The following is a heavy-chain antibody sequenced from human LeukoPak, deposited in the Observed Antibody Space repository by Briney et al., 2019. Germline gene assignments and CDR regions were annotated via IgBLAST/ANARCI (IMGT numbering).Heavy chain of an antibody. J-gene: IGHJ3*02. CDR3: ARFGVVTNDAFDI. V-gene: IGHV1-2*02. D-gene: IGHD3-3*01. CDR1: GYTFNGYY. CDR2: INPNSGVT. Sequence: ASVKVSCKASGYTFNGYYLHWVRQAPGQGLEWMGWINPNSGVTKFAQQFQGRVTMTWDTSVSTAYMELSRLTSDDTAMYYCARFGVVTNDAFDIWDQGTMVTISS.